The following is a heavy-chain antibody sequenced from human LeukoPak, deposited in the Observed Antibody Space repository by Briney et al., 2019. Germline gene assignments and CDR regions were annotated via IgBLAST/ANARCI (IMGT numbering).Heavy chain of an antibody. V-gene: IGHV3-23*01. CDR2: ISGSGGRT. Sequence: GGSLRLSCAASGFSFSSNSMNWVRQAPGKGLEWVSAISGSGGRTFYADSVKGRFTISSDNSKNMVYLEMNSLRVEDTAVYYCGKDSYVGVNWFDPRGQGTLVTVSS. J-gene: IGHJ5*02. CDR3: GKDSYVGVNWFDP. D-gene: IGHD1-26*01. CDR1: GFSFSSNS.